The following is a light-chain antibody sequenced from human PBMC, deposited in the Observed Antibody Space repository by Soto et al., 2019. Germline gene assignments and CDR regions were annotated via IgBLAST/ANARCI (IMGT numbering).Light chain of an antibody. CDR3: QKYNSAPRT. J-gene: IGKJ1*01. CDR2: AAS. Sequence: DIQMTQSPSSLSTSVVYIFTIASRASQGISNYLAWYQQKPGKVPKLLIYAASTLQSGVPSRFSGSGSGTDFTLTISSLQPEDVATYYCQKYNSAPRTFGQGTKVDIK. CDR1: QGISNY. V-gene: IGKV1-27*01.